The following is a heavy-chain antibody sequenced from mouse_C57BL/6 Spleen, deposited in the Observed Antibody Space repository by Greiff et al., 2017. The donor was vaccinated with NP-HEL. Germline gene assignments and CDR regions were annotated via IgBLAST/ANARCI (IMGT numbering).Heavy chain of an antibody. D-gene: IGHD3-2*02. CDR2: IDPSDSET. J-gene: IGHJ2*01. CDR3: ARGQATTYFDY. V-gene: IGHV1-52*01. CDR1: GYTFTSYW. Sequence: QVQLQQPGAELVRPGSSVKLSCKASGYTFTSYWMHWVKQRPIQGLEWIGNIDPSDSETHYNQKFKDKATLTVDKSSSTAYMQLSSLTSEDSAVYYCARGQATTYFDYWGQGTTLTVSS.